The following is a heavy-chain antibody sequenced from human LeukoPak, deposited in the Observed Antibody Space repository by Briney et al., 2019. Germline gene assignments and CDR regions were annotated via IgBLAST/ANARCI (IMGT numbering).Heavy chain of an antibody. CDR2: ISSSSSTI. CDR3: ARALMGAPFDY. Sequence: GSLRLSCAASGFTFSSYSMNWVRQAPGKGLEWVTYISSSSSTIYYADSVKGRFTISRDNAKNPLYLQMNSLRAEDTAVYYCARALMGAPFDYWGQGTPVTVSS. V-gene: IGHV3-48*01. D-gene: IGHD3-16*01. CDR1: GFTFSSYS. J-gene: IGHJ4*02.